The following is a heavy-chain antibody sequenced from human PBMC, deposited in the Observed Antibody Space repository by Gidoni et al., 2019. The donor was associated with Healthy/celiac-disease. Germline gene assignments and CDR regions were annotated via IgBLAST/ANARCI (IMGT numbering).Heavy chain of an antibody. J-gene: IGHJ4*02. CDR2: ISGSGGST. V-gene: IGHV3-23*01. D-gene: IGHD3-10*01. Sequence: EVQLLESGGGLVQPGGSLRLSCAASGFTFSSYAMSWVRQAPGKGLEWVSAISGSGGSTYDADSVKGRFTISRDNSKNTLYLQMNSLRAEDTAVYYCAKCAAYYYGSGKERYFDYWGQGTLVTVSS. CDR3: AKCAAYYYGSGKERYFDY. CDR1: GFTFSSYA.